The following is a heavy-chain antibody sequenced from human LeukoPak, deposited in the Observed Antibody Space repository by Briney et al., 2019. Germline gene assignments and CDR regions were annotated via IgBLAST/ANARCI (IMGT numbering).Heavy chain of an antibody. Sequence: ASVKVSCKVSGYSLTELYIFWVRQAPGKGLEWLGGFDPEAGETIYAQKFQGRVTMTEDTSTDISYMELSSLRSEDTAVYYCATDRGYYGSTSGDPWGRGTLVIVSS. V-gene: IGHV1-24*01. CDR3: ATDRGYYGSTSGDP. J-gene: IGHJ2*01. CDR2: FDPEAGET. CDR1: GYSLTELY. D-gene: IGHD3-10*01.